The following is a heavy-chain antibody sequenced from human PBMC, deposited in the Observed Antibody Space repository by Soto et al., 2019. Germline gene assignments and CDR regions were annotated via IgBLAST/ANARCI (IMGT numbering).Heavy chain of an antibody. CDR2: IHYSGST. J-gene: IGHJ4*02. Sequence: QVQLQESGPGLVKPSQTLSLTCIVSGGSISSGDYYWSWIRQPPGKGLERIGYIHYSGSTHYNPSLKSRVTISVDTSKNQFSLKLSSVTAADTAVYYCAREGGAFGAPFDCWGQGTLVPVSS. CDR1: GGSISSGDYY. CDR3: AREGGAFGAPFDC. V-gene: IGHV4-30-4*01. D-gene: IGHD3-10*01.